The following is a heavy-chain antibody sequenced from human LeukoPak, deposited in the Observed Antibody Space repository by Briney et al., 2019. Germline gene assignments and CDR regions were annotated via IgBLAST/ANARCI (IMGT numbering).Heavy chain of an antibody. D-gene: IGHD2-21*02. Sequence: PGGSLRLSCAASGFTFDDYGMSRVRQAPGKGLEWVSGINWNGGSTGYADSVEGRFTISRDNAKNSLYLQMNSLRAEGTALYYCAREFRSVVVTALDYWGQGTLVTVSS. V-gene: IGHV3-20*04. CDR3: AREFRSVVVTALDY. CDR2: INWNGGST. CDR1: GFTFDDYG. J-gene: IGHJ4*02.